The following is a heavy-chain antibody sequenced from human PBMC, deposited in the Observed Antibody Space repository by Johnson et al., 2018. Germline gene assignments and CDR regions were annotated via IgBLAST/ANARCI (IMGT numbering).Heavy chain of an antibody. CDR2: LNNDGTSA. V-gene: IGHV3-74*01. Sequence: VQLQESGGGLVQPGGSLRLSCVASGFTFSSYWMHWVRLTPGKGLEWVSRLNNDGTSASYGDFVKGRFTISRDNSKNPLSLHMNSLRAEDPAVYYCASQALANQLGNYYFDYWGQGTLVTVSS. CDR1: GFTFSSYW. J-gene: IGHJ4*02. D-gene: IGHD2-2*01. CDR3: ASQALANQLGNYYFDY.